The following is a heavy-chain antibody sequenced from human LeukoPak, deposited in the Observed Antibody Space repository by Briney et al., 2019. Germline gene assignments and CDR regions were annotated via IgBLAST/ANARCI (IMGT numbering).Heavy chain of an antibody. CDR3: AKDWIQFNRIFDCLDF. D-gene: IGHD2-21*01. J-gene: IGHJ4*02. Sequence: GGSLRLSCATSGFPFETNAMSWVRQAPGKGLEWVATIGNTETFYADSVTGRFIISRNTSKNTVNLQMNRLRVEDTAIYYCAKDWIQFNRIFDCLDFWGQGTLVTVSS. CDR2: IGNTET. CDR1: GFPFETNA. V-gene: IGHV3-23*01.